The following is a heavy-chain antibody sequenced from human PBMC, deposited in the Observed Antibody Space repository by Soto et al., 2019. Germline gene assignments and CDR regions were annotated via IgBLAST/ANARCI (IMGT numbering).Heavy chain of an antibody. V-gene: IGHV3-30-3*01. D-gene: IGHD6-19*01. CDR1: GFTFSSYA. CDR2: ISYDGSNK. Sequence: QVQLVESGGGVVQPGRSLRLSCAASGFTFSSYAMHWVRQAPGKGLEWVAVISYDGSNKYYADSVKGRFTISRDNSKNTLYLQMNSLRAEDTAVYYCARDGTDYSSGWSAHDRFFDYWGQGTLVTVSS. CDR3: ARDGTDYSSGWSAHDRFFDY. J-gene: IGHJ4*02.